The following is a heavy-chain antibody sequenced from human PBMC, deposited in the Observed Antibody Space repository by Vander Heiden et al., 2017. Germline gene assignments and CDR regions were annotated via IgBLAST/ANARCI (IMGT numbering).Heavy chain of an antibody. Sequence: EVQLVESGGGLVKPGRSLRLSCTASGFTFGDYAMSWFRQAPGKGLEWVGFIRSKAYGGTTEYAASVKGRFTISRDDSKSIAYLQMNSLKTEDTAVYYCTRGGRWLFPTLFDYWGQGTLVTVSS. D-gene: IGHD3-22*01. CDR3: TRGGRWLFPTLFDY. CDR2: IRSKAYGGTT. CDR1: GFTFGDYA. V-gene: IGHV3-49*05. J-gene: IGHJ4*02.